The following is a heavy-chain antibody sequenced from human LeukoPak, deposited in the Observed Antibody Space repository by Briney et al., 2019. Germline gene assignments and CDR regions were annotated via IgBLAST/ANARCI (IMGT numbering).Heavy chain of an antibody. J-gene: IGHJ4*02. Sequence: GGSLRLSRAASGFTVSSNYMSWVRQAPGKGLEWVSVIYSGGSTYYADSVKGRFTISRDNSKNTLYLQMNSLRAEDTAVYYCASNTVTKDYWGQGTLVTVSS. CDR3: ASNTVTKDY. CDR2: IYSGGST. CDR1: GFTVSSNY. V-gene: IGHV3-53*01. D-gene: IGHD4-17*01.